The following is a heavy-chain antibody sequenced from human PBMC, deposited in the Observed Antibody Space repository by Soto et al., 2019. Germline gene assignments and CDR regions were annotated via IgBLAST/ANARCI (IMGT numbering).Heavy chain of an antibody. CDR3: AKGLKGGVEMPRAAGTRALDY. CDR2: ISYDGSNK. CDR1: GFIFSSYG. D-gene: IGHD6-13*01. V-gene: IGHV3-30*18. J-gene: IGHJ4*02. Sequence: QVQLVESGGGVVQPGRSLRLSCAASGFIFSSYGMHWVRQAPGKGLEWVAVISYDGSNKYYADSVKGRFTISRDNSMNTLYLQINSLRAEDTAVYYCAKGLKGGVEMPRAAGTRALDYGGQGTLVTVSS.